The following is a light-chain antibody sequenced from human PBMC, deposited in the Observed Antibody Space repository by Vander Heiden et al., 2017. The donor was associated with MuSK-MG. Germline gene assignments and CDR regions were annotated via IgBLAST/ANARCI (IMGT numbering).Light chain of an antibody. V-gene: IGKV4-1*01. CDR2: WAS. CDR1: QSVLYSSNNKNY. CDR3: QQYYSTPRT. Sequence: DIVMTQPPDSLAVSLGERATINCKSSQSVLYSSNNKNYLAWYQQKPGQPPKLLIYWASTRESGVPDRFSGSGSGTDFTLTISSLQAEDVAVYDCQQYYSTPRTFGQGTKVEIK. J-gene: IGKJ1*01.